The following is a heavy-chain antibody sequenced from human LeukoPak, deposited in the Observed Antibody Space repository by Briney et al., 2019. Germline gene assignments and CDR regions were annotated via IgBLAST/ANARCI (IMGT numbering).Heavy chain of an antibody. Sequence: PGGSLRLSCAASGFTVSSNYMSWVRQAPGKGLEWVAFIRYDGSNKYYADSVKGRFTISRDNSKNTLYLQMNSLRAEDTAVYYCAKFGWELLVSADFDYWGQGTLVTVSS. V-gene: IGHV3-30*02. CDR1: GFTVSSNY. D-gene: IGHD1-26*01. CDR2: IRYDGSNK. J-gene: IGHJ4*02. CDR3: AKFGWELLVSADFDY.